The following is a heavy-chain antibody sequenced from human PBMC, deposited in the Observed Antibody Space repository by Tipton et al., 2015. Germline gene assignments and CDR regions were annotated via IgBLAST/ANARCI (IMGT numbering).Heavy chain of an antibody. D-gene: IGHD3-22*01. CDR2: IWSDGSNE. CDR1: GFTFSTYS. Sequence: SLRLSCAASGFTFSTYSMNWVRQAPGKGLEWVAVIWSDGSNEYYADSVKGRFSISRDNSKNTLYLQMNSLRAEDTAVYYCAREGYGTLRYDSSGYHRWYYYYGMDVWGQGSTVTVSS. V-gene: IGHV3-33*08. J-gene: IGHJ6*02. CDR3: AREGYGTLRYDSSGYHRWYYYYGMDV.